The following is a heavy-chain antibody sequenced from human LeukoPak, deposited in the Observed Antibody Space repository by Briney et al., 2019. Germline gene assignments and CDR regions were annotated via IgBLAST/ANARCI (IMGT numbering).Heavy chain of an antibody. D-gene: IGHD3-3*01. CDR3: ASGRFLEWLTPTYAYYYYGMDV. Sequence: SETLSLTCTVSGGSISSSSYYWGWIRQPPGKGLEWIGSIYYSGSTYYNPSLKSRVTISVDTSKNQFSLKLSSVTAADTAVYYCASGRFLEWLTPTYAYYYYGMDVWGQGTTVTVSS. CDR2: IYYSGST. CDR1: GGSISSSSYY. V-gene: IGHV4-39*01. J-gene: IGHJ6*02.